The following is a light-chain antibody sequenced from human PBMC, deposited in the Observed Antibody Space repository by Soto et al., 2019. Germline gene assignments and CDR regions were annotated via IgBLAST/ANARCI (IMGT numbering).Light chain of an antibody. CDR1: SSDVGGYNY. J-gene: IGLJ1*01. CDR2: DVS. CDR3: SSHTSSSTSYV. V-gene: IGLV2-14*01. Sequence: QSALTQPASVSGSPGQSITISCTGTSSDVGGYNYVSWYQQHPGKAPKLMIYDVSNRPSGVSNRFSGSKSPNTASLTISGLQAEDEADYYCSSHTSSSTSYVFGTGTKVTVL.